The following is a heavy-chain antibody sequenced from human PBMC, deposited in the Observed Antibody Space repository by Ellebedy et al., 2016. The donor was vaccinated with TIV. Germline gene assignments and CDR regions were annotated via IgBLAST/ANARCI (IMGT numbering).Heavy chain of an antibody. Sequence: GGSLRLSXAASGFTFSSYWMSWVRQAPGKGLEWVANIKQDGSEKYYVDSVKGRFTISRDNAKNSLYLQMNSLRAEDTAVYYCARGGLVLEFTYYYYMDVWGKGTTVTVSS. J-gene: IGHJ6*03. CDR2: IKQDGSEK. V-gene: IGHV3-7*01. CDR3: ARGGLVLEFTYYYYMDV. CDR1: GFTFSSYW. D-gene: IGHD6-6*01.